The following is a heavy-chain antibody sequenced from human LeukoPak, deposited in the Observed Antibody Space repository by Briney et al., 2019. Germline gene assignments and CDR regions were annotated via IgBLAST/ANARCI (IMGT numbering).Heavy chain of an antibody. Sequence: PGGSLRLSCAASGFTFSSYWMSWVRQAPGKGLEWVANIKQDGSEKCYVDSVKGRFTISRDNAKNSLYLQMNSLRAEDTAVYYCARDPYRMLATVTTGVAFDIWGQGTMVTVSS. J-gene: IGHJ3*02. V-gene: IGHV3-7*01. CDR1: GFTFSSYW. CDR2: IKQDGSEK. D-gene: IGHD4-11*01. CDR3: ARDPYRMLATVTTGVAFDI.